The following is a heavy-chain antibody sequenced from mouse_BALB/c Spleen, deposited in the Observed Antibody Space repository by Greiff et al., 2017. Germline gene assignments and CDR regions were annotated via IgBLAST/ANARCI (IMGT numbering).Heavy chain of an antibody. V-gene: IGHV5-9-4*01. J-gene: IGHJ3*01. D-gene: IGHD2-1*01. CDR2: ISSGGSYT. CDR3: ARDYGNSFAY. CDR1: GFTFSSYA. Sequence: EVKVVESGGGLVKPGGSLKLSCAASGFTFSSYAMSWVRQSPEKRLEWVAEISSGGSYTYYPDTVTGRFTISRDNAKNTLYLEMSSLRSEDTAMYYCARDYGNSFAYWGQGTLVTVSA.